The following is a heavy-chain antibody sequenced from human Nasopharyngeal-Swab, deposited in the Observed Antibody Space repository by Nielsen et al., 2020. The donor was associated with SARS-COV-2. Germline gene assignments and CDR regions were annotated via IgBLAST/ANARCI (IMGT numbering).Heavy chain of an antibody. CDR2: ISWNSGSI. J-gene: IGHJ4*02. D-gene: IGHD6-19*01. Sequence: GGSLRLSCAASGFTFDDYAMHWVRQAPGKGLEWVSGISWNSGSISYADSVKGRFTISRDNAKNSLYLQMNSLRAEDTALYYCAKASNPAVAGDFDYWGQGTLVTVSS. CDR3: AKASNPAVAGDFDY. V-gene: IGHV3-9*01. CDR1: GFTFDDYA.